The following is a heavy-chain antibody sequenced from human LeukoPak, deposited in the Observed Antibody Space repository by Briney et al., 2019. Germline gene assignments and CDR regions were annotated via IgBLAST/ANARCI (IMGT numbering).Heavy chain of an antibody. V-gene: IGHV3-7*01. CDR2: INQDGSDK. CDR3: ARDRCCDIDFSTGSDAFDI. CDR1: GFTFSRYW. J-gene: IGHJ3*02. D-gene: IGHD1-14*01. Sequence: GGSLRLSCAASGFTFSRYWMNWVRQAPGKGLEWVANINQDGSDKYYADSVKGRFTISRDNAKNSLYLQMNSLRAEDTAVYYCARDRCCDIDFSTGSDAFDIWGQGTMVTVSS.